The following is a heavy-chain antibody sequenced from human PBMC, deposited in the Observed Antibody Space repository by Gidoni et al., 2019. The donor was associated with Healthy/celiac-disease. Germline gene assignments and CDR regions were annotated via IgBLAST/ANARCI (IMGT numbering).Heavy chain of an antibody. V-gene: IGHV4-39*01. CDR2: IHYSGST. J-gene: IGHJ3*02. CDR3: ARIYGDHVGVAFDI. CDR1: GGSISSSSYY. D-gene: IGHD4-17*01. Sequence: QLQLQESGPGLVKPSETLSLTCTVSGGSISSSSYYWGWIRQPPGKGLEWIGSIHYSGSTYYNPSLKSRVTISVDTSKNQFSLKLSSVTAADTAVYYCARIYGDHVGVAFDIWGQGTMVTVSS.